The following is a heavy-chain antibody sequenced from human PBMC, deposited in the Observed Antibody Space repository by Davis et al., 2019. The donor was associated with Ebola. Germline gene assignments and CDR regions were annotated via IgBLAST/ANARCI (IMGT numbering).Heavy chain of an antibody. D-gene: IGHD3-10*01. V-gene: IGHV3-9*01. CDR1: GFTFDDYA. CDR3: ARWIGDYFDY. J-gene: IGHJ4*02. Sequence: PGGSLRLSCAASGFTFDDYAMHWVRQAPGKGLEWVSGISWNSGSIGYADSVKGRFTISRDNSKNTLYLQMNSLRAEDTAVYYCARWIGDYFDYWGQGTLVTVSS. CDR2: ISWNSGSI.